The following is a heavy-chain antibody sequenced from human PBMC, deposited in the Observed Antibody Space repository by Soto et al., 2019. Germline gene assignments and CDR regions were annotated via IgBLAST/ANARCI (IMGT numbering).Heavy chain of an antibody. J-gene: IGHJ6*02. D-gene: IGHD4-17*01. CDR1: GGSISSGDYY. CDR2: IYYSGST. CDR3: ARDGYGGNSDYYGMDV. V-gene: IGHV4-30-4*01. Sequence: PSETLSLTCTVSGGSISSGDYYWSWIRQPPGKGLEWIGYIYYSGSTYYNPSLKSRVTISVDTSKNQFSLKLSSVTAADTAVYYCARDGYGGNSDYYGMDVWGQGTTVTVSS.